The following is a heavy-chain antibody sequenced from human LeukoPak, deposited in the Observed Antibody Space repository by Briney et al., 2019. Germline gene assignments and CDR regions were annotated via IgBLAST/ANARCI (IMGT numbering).Heavy chain of an antibody. Sequence: GESLKISCQGSGYSFSSYWIDLERQMPRKGLEWIGIIYLGESDTTYSPSFQCQVTISADKSISTAYLQWSSLKPSPTAIYYCAISDSTATTSIIEYWGQGTLVTVCS. D-gene: IGHD1-7*01. CDR1: GYSFSSYW. V-gene: IGHV5-51*01. CDR2: IYLGESDT. CDR3: AISDSTATTSIIEY. J-gene: IGHJ4*02.